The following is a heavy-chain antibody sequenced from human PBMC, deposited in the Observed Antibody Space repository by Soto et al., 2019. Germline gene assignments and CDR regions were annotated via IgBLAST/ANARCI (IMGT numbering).Heavy chain of an antibody. Sequence: EVQLVESGGGLVQPGGSLRLSCAASGFTVSSNYMSWVRQAPGKGLEWVSVIYSGGSTYYADSVKGRFTISRHNSKNTLYLQMNSLRAEDTAVYYCASSSSHKPYYMDVWGKGTTVTVSS. D-gene: IGHD6-13*01. CDR2: IYSGGST. J-gene: IGHJ6*03. CDR3: ASSSSHKPYYMDV. CDR1: GFTVSSNY. V-gene: IGHV3-53*04.